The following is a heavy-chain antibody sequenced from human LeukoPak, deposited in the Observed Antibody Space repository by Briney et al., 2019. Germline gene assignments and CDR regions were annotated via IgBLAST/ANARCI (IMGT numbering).Heavy chain of an antibody. V-gene: IGHV3-23*01. D-gene: IGHD6-19*01. CDR2: ISESGGNT. Sequence: PGGSLRLSCAASGFSFSSYAMSWVRQAPGKGLEWVSAISESGGNTYYADSVKGRFTISRDNSENTLYLQMNSLRAEDTALYYCSNGRTSSGTLQHDYWGQGTLVTVSS. CDR1: GFSFSSYA. CDR3: SNGRTSSGTLQHDY. J-gene: IGHJ4*02.